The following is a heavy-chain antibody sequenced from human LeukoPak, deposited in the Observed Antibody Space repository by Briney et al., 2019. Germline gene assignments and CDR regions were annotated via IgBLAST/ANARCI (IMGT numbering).Heavy chain of an antibody. D-gene: IGHD3-10*01. Sequence: PGRSLRLSCAASGFTFSSYGMHWVRQAPDKGLEWVAVIWYDGSNKYYADSVKGRFTISRDNSKNILYLQMNSLRAEDTAVYYCAKSDGSGSYYNNDCWGQGTLVTVSS. CDR1: GFTFSSYG. V-gene: IGHV3-33*06. CDR3: AKSDGSGSYYNNDC. CDR2: IWYDGSNK. J-gene: IGHJ4*02.